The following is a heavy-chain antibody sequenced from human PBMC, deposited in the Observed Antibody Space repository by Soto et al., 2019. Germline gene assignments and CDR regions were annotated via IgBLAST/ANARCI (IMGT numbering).Heavy chain of an antibody. V-gene: IGHV5-10-1*03. Sequence: EVQLVQSGAEVKKPGESLRISCKGSGYSFTSYWISWVRQMPGKGLEWMGRIDPSDSYTNYSPSFQGHVTISADKSISTAYLQWSSLKASDTAMYYCAGHGRAVAGWDWFDPWGQGTLVTVSS. CDR2: IDPSDSYT. CDR1: GYSFTSYW. J-gene: IGHJ5*02. CDR3: AGHGRAVAGWDWFDP. D-gene: IGHD6-19*01.